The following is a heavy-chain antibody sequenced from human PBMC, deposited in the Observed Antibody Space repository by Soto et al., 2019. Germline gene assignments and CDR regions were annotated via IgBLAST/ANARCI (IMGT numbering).Heavy chain of an antibody. CDR3: ARLGGYYQSLDT. V-gene: IGHV4-59*08. D-gene: IGHD3-22*01. CDR2: VYYTGTT. J-gene: IGHJ5*02. CDR1: GGSSDSYY. Sequence: LETLSLTCTVSGGSSDSYYWTWIRQPPGKGLEWIGYVYYTGTTTYSPSLKSRVTISVDTSMNQISLKLSSVTAADTAFYYCARLGGYYQSLDTWGQGTLVTVSS.